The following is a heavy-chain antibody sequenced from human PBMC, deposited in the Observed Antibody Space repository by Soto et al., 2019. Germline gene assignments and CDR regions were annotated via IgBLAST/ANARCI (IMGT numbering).Heavy chain of an antibody. J-gene: IGHJ4*02. D-gene: IGHD2-8*01. CDR3: AVSGSGEFDY. V-gene: IGHV3-30*03. CDR2: ISYDGSNK. Sequence: QVQLVESGGGVVQPGRSLRLSCAASGFTFSSYGMHWVRQAPGKGLEWVAVISYDGSNKYYADSVKGRFTISRDNSKNTLYLQMNRLRAEDTAVYYCAVSGSGEFDYWGQGTLVTVSS. CDR1: GFTFSSYG.